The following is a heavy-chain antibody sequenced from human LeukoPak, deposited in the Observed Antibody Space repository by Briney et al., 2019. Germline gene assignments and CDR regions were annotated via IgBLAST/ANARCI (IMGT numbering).Heavy chain of an antibody. CDR2: IYYSGST. D-gene: IGHD6-19*01. V-gene: IGHV4-39*07. CDR1: GGSISSSSYY. CDR3: AREAAVVH. J-gene: IGHJ4*02. Sequence: SETLSLTCTVSGGSISSSSYYWGWIRQSPGKGLEWIGSIYYSGSTYYNPSLKSRVTISVDTSKNQFSLKLSSVTAADTAVYYCAREAAVVHWGQGTLVTVSS.